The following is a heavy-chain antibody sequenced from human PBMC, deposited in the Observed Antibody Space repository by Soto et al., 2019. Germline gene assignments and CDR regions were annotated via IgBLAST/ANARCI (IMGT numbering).Heavy chain of an antibody. V-gene: IGHV3-30*18. D-gene: IGHD5-12*01. CDR3: AKAYVRSGYDEFPYYGMDV. Sequence: PGGSLRLSCAASGFTFSSYGMHWVRQAPGKGLEWVAVISYDGSNKYYADSVKGRFTISRDNSKNTLYLQMNSLRAEDTAVYYCAKAYVRSGYDEFPYYGMDVWGQGTTVTVSS. CDR2: ISYDGSNK. CDR1: GFTFSSYG. J-gene: IGHJ6*02.